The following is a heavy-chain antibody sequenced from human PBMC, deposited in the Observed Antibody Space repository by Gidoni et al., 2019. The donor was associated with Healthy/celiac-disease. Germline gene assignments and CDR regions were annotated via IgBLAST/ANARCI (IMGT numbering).Heavy chain of an antibody. CDR3: ARDRRGKLPCGGSCYSALTG. D-gene: IGHD2-15*01. CDR2: ISYDGSNK. Sequence: QVQLVESGGGVVQPGRSLRLSCAASGFTFSSYGMHWVRQAPGKGLEGVAVISYDGSNKYYADSVKGRFTISRDNSKNTLYLQMNSLRAEDTAVYYCARDRRGKLPCGGSCYSALTGWGQGTLVTVSS. J-gene: IGHJ4*02. V-gene: IGHV3-30*03. CDR1: GFTFSSYG.